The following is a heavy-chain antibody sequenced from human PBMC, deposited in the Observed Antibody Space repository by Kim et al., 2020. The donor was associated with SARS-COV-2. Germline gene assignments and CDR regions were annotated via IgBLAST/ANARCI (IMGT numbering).Heavy chain of an antibody. V-gene: IGHV3-7*01. J-gene: IGHJ4*02. CDR2: IKQDGSEK. Sequence: GGSLRLSCVASGFTFSGFWMNWVRQAPGKGLEWVATIKQDGSEKLYVDSVKGRFSISRDNAKNSLYLQMNSLRGDDTAVYYCAGGGGWLIASWGQGTLVTVSS. D-gene: IGHD6-19*01. CDR1: GFTFSGFW. CDR3: AGGGGWLIAS.